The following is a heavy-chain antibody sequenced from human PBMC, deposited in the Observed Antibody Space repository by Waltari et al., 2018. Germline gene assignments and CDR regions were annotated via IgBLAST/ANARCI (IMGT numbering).Heavy chain of an antibody. V-gene: IGHV1-2*02. D-gene: IGHD5-12*01. CDR2: INPNSGGT. CDR1: GYTFTGYY. CDR3: ARELVATHNYYYYYGMDV. Sequence: QVQLVQSGAEVKKPGASVKVSCKASGYTFTGYYMHWVRQAPGQGLEWMGWINPNSGGTNYAQKFQGRVTMTRDTSISTAYMELSRLRSDDTAVYYCARELVATHNYYYYYGMDVWGQGTTVTVSS. J-gene: IGHJ6*02.